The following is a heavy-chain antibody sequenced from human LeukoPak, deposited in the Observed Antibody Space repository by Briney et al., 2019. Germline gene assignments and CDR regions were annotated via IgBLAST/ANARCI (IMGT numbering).Heavy chain of an antibody. D-gene: IGHD3-22*01. V-gene: IGHV4-31*03. CDR2: IYYSGST. J-gene: IGHJ4*02. Sequence: SQTLSLTCTVSGGSISSGGYYWSWIRQHPGRGLEWIGYIYYSGSTYYNPSLKSRVIISVDTSKNQFSLKPSSLTATDTAVYYCARERALTGDYYDSTEPFDYWGQGTLVTVSS. CDR3: ARERALTGDYYDSTEPFDY. CDR1: GGSISSGGYY.